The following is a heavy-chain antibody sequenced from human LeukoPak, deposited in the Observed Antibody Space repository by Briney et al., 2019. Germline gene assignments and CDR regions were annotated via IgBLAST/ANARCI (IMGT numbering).Heavy chain of an antibody. V-gene: IGHV1-2*02. CDR3: ARGPSQLWYYGMDV. J-gene: IGHJ6*02. CDR2: INPNSGGT. Sequence: ASVKVSCKASGYTFTGYYMHWVRQAPGQGLEWMGWINPNSGGTNYAQKFQGRVTVTRDTSISTAYMELSRLRSDDTAVYYCARGPSQLWYYGMDVWGQGTTVTVSS. D-gene: IGHD5-18*01. CDR1: GYTFTGYY.